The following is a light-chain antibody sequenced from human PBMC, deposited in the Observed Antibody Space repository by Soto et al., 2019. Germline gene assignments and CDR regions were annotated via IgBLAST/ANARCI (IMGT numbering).Light chain of an antibody. V-gene: IGKV3-20*01. CDR1: RSVSDTL. CDR3: QQYDNWPRT. CDR2: GTS. J-gene: IGKJ1*01. Sequence: EIVLTQSQGTLSLSPGERATLSCRADRSVSDTLLTWFQQKPGQAPRLLIFGTSNRAPGIPDRFSGSGSGTDFTLTISRLEPDDFAVYYCQQYDNWPRTFGQGTRVDFK.